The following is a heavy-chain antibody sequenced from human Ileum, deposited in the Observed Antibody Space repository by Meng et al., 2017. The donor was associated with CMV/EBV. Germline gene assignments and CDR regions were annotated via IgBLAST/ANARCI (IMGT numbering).Heavy chain of an antibody. CDR3: ARDYRIDY. CDR2: INHSGST. V-gene: IGHV4-61*01. CDR1: GGSVNSGSYY. D-gene: IGHD4-11*01. J-gene: IGHJ4*02. Sequence: SLTCTVSGGSVNSGSYYWNWIRQPPGKGLEWIGEINHSGSTNYNPSLKSRVTISVDTSKNQFSLKLSSVTAADTAVYYCARDYRIDYWGQGTLVTVSS.